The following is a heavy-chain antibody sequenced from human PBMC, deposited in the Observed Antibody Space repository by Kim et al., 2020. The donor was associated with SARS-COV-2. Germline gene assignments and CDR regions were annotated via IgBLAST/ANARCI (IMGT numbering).Heavy chain of an antibody. CDR3: AKDDVSVDYDSSGYYPIFDY. D-gene: IGHD3-22*01. V-gene: IGHV3-23*01. Sequence: GGSLRLSCAASGFTFSSYAMSWVRQAPGKGLEWVSAISGSGGSTYYADSVKGRFTISRDNSKNTLYLQMNSLRAEDTAVYYCAKDDVSVDYDSSGYYPIFDYWGQGTLVTVSS. CDR2: ISGSGGST. CDR1: GFTFSSYA. J-gene: IGHJ4*02.